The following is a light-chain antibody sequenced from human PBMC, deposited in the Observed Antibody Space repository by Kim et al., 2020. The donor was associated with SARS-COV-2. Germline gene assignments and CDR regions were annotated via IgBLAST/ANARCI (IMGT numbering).Light chain of an antibody. V-gene: IGLV4-60*03. CDR1: SGNSSYI. J-gene: IGLJ3*02. Sequence: QPVLTQSSSASASLGSSVKLTCTLSSGNSSYIIAWHQQQPGKAPRYLMKLEGSGNSNKGSGVPDRFSGSSSGADRYLTISNLRSEDEADYYCETWDSNTRVFGGETELTVL. CDR3: ETWDSNTRV. CDR2: LEGSGNS.